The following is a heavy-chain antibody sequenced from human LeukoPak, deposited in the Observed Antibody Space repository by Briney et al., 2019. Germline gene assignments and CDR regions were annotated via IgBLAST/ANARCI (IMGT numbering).Heavy chain of an antibody. J-gene: IGHJ4*02. CDR2: IYHSGST. D-gene: IGHD7-27*01. CDR1: GYSISSGYY. V-gene: IGHV4-38-2*01. Sequence: PSETLSLTCAVSGYSISSGYYWGWIRQPPGKGLEWIGSIYHSGSTYYNPSLKSRVTISVDTSKNQFSLKLSSVTAADTAVYYYAHWGSGGFDYWGQGTLVTVSS. CDR3: AHWGSGGFDY.